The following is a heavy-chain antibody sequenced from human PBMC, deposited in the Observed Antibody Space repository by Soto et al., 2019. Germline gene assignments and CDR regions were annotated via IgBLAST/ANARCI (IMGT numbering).Heavy chain of an antibody. CDR1: GDSVSSDY. J-gene: IGHJ6*02. V-gene: IGHV1-46*01. CDR2: ISPFGGAT. CDR3: AKGRGGKTVANFGMDV. D-gene: IGHD3-16*01. Sequence: ASVKVSCKASGDSVSSDYLHWVRQAPVQGFEWLGVISPFGGATAYAQSFKGRVTVTMDKSSTTFYLELSSLRSDDTAVYYCAKGRGGKTVANFGMDVWGQGVTVTVSS.